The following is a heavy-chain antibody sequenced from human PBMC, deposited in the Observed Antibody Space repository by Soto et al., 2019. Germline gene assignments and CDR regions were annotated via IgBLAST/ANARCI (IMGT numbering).Heavy chain of an antibody. J-gene: IGHJ6*03. Sequence: ASETLSLTCTVSGGSISSGGYYWSWIRQHPGKGMEWIGYIYYSGSTYYNPSLKSRVTISVDTSKNQFSLKLSSVTAADTAVYYCARDHPLYSGYDYYYYYMDVWGKGTTVTVSS. CDR2: IYYSGST. CDR3: ARDHPLYSGYDYYYYYMDV. D-gene: IGHD5-12*01. V-gene: IGHV4-31*03. CDR1: GGSISSGGYY.